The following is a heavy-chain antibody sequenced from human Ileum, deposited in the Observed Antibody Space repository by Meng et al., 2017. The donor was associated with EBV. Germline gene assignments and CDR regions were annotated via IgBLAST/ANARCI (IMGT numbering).Heavy chain of an antibody. CDR2: IYHSGST. V-gene: IGHV4-4*02. J-gene: IGHJ4*02. D-gene: IGHD6-19*01. CDR1: GGSISSKNW. CDR3: ARVGQWLPIDY. Sequence: QVQLHEACPGLEKPWWHLSLTCAVLGGSISSKNWWRWVRQPPGKGLEWIGEIYHSGSTNYNPSLKSRATISVDKSKNQFSLNLSSVTAADTAVYYCARVGQWLPIDYWGQGTLVTVSS.